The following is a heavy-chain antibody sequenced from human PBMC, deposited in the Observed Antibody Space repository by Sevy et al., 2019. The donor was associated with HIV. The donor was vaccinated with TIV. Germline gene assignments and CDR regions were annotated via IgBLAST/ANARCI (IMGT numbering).Heavy chain of an antibody. Sequence: GSLRLACAASGFTFSSYAMSWVRQAPGKGLDWISAVSGNGGHTYYADSVKGRFTISRDNSKNILFLQMNSLRAEDTAVYYCAKEIQRGGAFDNWGQGTMVTVSS. V-gene: IGHV3-23*01. CDR3: AKEIQRGGAFDN. D-gene: IGHD5-18*01. CDR2: VSGNGGHT. J-gene: IGHJ3*02. CDR1: GFTFSSYA.